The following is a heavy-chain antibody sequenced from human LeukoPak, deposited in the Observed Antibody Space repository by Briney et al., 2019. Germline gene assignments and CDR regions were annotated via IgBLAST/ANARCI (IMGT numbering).Heavy chain of an antibody. V-gene: IGHV4-59*12. Sequence: PSETLSLTCTVSGGSISSYYWSWIRQPPGKGLEWIGYIYYSGSTNYNPSLKSRVTISVDTSKNQFSLTLSSVTAADTAVYYCARGGRSVRLLWVWDHDGAGRDWFVSWGQGTVITVS. CDR3: ARGGRSVRLLWVWDHDGAGRDWFVS. CDR2: IYYSGST. D-gene: IGHD3-10*01. CDR1: GGSISSYY. J-gene: IGHJ5*01.